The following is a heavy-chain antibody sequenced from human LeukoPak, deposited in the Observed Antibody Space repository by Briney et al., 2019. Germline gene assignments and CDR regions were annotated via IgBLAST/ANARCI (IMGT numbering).Heavy chain of an antibody. V-gene: IGHV4-61*01. CDR3: ARGPPYIVVVTAIGFFDY. Sequence: SETLSLTCTVSGGSVSSGSYYWSWIRQPPGKGLEWIGYIYYSGSTNYNPSLKSRVTISVDTSKNQFSLKLSSVTAADTAVYYCARGPPYIVVVTAIGFFDYWGQGTLVTVSS. CDR1: GGSVSSGSYY. D-gene: IGHD2-21*02. J-gene: IGHJ4*02. CDR2: IYYSGST.